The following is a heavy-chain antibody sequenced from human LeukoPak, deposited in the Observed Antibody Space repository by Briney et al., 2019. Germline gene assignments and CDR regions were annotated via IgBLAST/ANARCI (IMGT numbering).Heavy chain of an antibody. CDR1: GFTFSSYG. CDR2: ISGSGGST. J-gene: IGHJ4*02. CDR3: AKATVIIEEAYDY. D-gene: IGHD3-3*01. V-gene: IGHV3-23*01. Sequence: RAGGSLRLSCAASGFTFSSYGMSWVRQAPGKGLEWVSAISGSGGSTYYADSVKGRFTISRDNSKNTLYLQMNSLRAEDTAVYYCAKATVIIEEAYDYWGQGTLVTVSS.